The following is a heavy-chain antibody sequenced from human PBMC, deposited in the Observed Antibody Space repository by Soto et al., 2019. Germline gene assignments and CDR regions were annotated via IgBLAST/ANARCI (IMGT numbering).Heavy chain of an antibody. CDR1: GASISSGRSY. CDR2: MFYSGST. J-gene: IGHJ4*02. Sequence: QVQLQESGPGLVKPSQTLSLTCTVSGASISSGRSYWSWIRQHPGKGLEWIGYMFYSGSTYYHPSLKSRVNISADTSKNQFSLRLTSVTPADTAVYYCVRDNGYGHFDSWGQGTLVTVSS. V-gene: IGHV4-31*03. D-gene: IGHD5-12*01. CDR3: VRDNGYGHFDS.